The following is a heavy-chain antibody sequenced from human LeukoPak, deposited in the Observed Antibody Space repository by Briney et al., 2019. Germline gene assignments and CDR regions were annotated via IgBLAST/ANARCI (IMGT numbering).Heavy chain of an antibody. Sequence: GGSLEISLQGSGYSFTTYWIGWVRQLPGKGLGGVGIIYPGDSDTRYSPSFQGQVPISADKSISTAYLQWSSLKASDTAIYYCARRGVSYGMDVWGQGTTVTVSS. J-gene: IGHJ6*02. D-gene: IGHD5/OR15-5a*01. CDR1: GYSFTTYW. CDR2: IYPGDSDT. V-gene: IGHV5-51*01. CDR3: ARRGVSYGMDV.